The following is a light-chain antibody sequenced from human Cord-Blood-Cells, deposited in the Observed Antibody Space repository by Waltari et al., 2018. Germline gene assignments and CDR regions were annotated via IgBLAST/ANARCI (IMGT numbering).Light chain of an antibody. CDR2: WAS. CDR1: QSVLYSSNNKNY. J-gene: IGKJ4*01. Sequence: DIVMTQSPDSLAVSLGERAPINCKSSQSVLYSSNNKNYLAWYQQKPGPPPKLLIYWASTRESGVPDRFSGSGSGTDFTLTISSLQAEDVAVYYCQQYYSTPLTFGGGTKVEIK. CDR3: QQYYSTPLT. V-gene: IGKV4-1*01.